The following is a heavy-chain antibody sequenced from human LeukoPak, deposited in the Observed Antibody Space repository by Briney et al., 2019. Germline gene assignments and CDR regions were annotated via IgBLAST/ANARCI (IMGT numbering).Heavy chain of an antibody. CDR1: GYTFPSYG. CDR3: ARDLCLEYSSGWCFIDY. CDR2: VSAYNGNT. J-gene: IGHJ4*02. Sequence: GASVKVSCKASGYTFPSYGISWVRQAPAQGLEWMGWVSAYNGNTNYAQQPQGRVTMTTDTSTSTAYMELRSLNSDDTAVYYWARDLCLEYSSGWCFIDYWGRGTLVTVSS. V-gene: IGHV1-18*01. D-gene: IGHD6-19*01.